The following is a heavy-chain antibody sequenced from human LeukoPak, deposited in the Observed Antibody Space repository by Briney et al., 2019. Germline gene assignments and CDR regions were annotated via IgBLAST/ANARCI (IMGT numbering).Heavy chain of an antibody. J-gene: IGHJ4*02. D-gene: IGHD6-19*01. CDR1: GFTFDDYP. CDR2: ISWNSGSI. CDR3: AKDIGRGYSSGPGN. V-gene: IGHV3-9*01. Sequence: GGSLRLSCAASGFTFDDYPMHSVRQAPGKDLEWLSGISWNSGSIVYADSVKGRFTISRDNAKNSLYLQMNSLRAEDTALYYCAKDIGRGYSSGPGNWGQGTLVTVSS.